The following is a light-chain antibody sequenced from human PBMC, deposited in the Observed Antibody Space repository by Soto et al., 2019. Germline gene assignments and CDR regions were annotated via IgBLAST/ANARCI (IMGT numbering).Light chain of an antibody. CDR1: RSDIGTGYS. CDR2: DDT. CDR3: QSYDGRLSESVI. Sequence: QSVLTQPPSVSGAPGQRVTISCTGSRSDIGTGYSVHWYKQLPGRAPQLLILDDTVRASGVPDRISGSKSGNSASLAIAGLQPEDEADYYCQSYDGRLSESVIFGGGTKLTVL. V-gene: IGLV1-40*01. J-gene: IGLJ2*01.